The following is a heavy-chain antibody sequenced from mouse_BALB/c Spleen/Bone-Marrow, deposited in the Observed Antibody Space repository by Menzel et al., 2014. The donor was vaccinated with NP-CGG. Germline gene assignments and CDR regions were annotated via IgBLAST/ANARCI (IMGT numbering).Heavy chain of an antibody. Sequence: VKLVESGAELVRPGSSVKISCKASGYAFSVYWMNWVKRRPGQGLEWIGQIYPGDGDTNYNGKFKGRATLTADKSSNTAYMQLSSLTSEDSAVYFCARGGISVDYWGQGTTLTVSS. CDR3: ARGGISVDY. CDR1: GYAFSVYW. CDR2: IYPGDGDT. V-gene: IGHV1-80*01. J-gene: IGHJ2*01.